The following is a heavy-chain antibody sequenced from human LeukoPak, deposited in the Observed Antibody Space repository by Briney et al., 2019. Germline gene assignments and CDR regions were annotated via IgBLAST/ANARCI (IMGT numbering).Heavy chain of an antibody. D-gene: IGHD6-13*01. CDR2: ISGSGGST. Sequence: GGSLRLSCTASGLTSNNYAMSWVRQAPGKGLEWVSVISGSGGSTYYADSVKGRFTISRDNSKNTLYLQMNSLRAEDTAVYYCAKSKGSSWYFYYFDYWGQGTLVTVSS. J-gene: IGHJ4*02. CDR1: GLTSNNYA. CDR3: AKSKGSSWYFYYFDY. V-gene: IGHV3-23*01.